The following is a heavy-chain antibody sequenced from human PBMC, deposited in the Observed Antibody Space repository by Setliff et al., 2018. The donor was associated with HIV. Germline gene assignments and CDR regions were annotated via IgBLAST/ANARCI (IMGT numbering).Heavy chain of an antibody. Sequence: PSETLSLTCTVSGGSISSHYWSWIRQPPGKGLEWIGYMYYSGSTNYNPSLKSRVTISVDTSKNQFSLKLTSVTAADTAVYYCARDLKQLAPYYYYYYGMDVWGQGTTVTVSS. CDR3: ARDLKQLAPYYYYYYGMDV. V-gene: IGHV4-59*11. D-gene: IGHD6-13*01. CDR2: MYYSGST. J-gene: IGHJ6*02. CDR1: GGSISSHY.